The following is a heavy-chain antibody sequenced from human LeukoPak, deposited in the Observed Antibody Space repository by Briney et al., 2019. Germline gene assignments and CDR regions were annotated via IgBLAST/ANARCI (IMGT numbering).Heavy chain of an antibody. CDR2: IKQDGSEK. D-gene: IGHD6-19*01. V-gene: IGHV3-7*03. CDR1: GFTFSSYW. CDR3: ARLSSGWLSDAFDI. Sequence: PGGSLRLSCAASGFTFSSYWMSWVRQAPGKGLEWVANIKQDGSEKYYVGSVKGRFTISRDNAKNSLYLQMNSLRAEDTAVYYCARLSSGWLSDAFDIWGQGTMVTVSS. J-gene: IGHJ3*02.